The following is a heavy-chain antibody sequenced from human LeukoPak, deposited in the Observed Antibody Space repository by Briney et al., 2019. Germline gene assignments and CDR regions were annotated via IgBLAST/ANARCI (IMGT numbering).Heavy chain of an antibody. CDR2: ISWNSGNV. J-gene: IGHJ4*02. CDR1: GFTFDDYG. CDR3: ARVPYGSGSFYDY. D-gene: IGHD3-10*01. Sequence: PGGSLRLSCAASGFTFDDYGMHWVRQPPGKGLEWVSGISWNSGNVGYADSVKGRFTVSRDNAKDSLYLQMNSLRAEDTAVYYCARVPYGSGSFYDYWGQGTLVTVSS. V-gene: IGHV3-9*01.